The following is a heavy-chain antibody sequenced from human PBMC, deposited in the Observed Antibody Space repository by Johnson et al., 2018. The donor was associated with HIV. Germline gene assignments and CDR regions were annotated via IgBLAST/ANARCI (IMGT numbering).Heavy chain of an antibody. CDR2: IRYDETNT. Sequence: VQLVESGGGVVQPGGSLRLSCAASGFTFSSHGMHWVRQAPGTGLEWVTFIRYDETNTYYADSVKVRFTLSLDNSKNTLYLQMNSLRDEDTSLYYCAKDRSGGALGAFDIWGHGTMVTVSS. CDR1: GFTFSSHG. CDR3: AKDRSGGALGAFDI. J-gene: IGHJ3*02. D-gene: IGHD2-15*01. V-gene: IGHV3-30*02.